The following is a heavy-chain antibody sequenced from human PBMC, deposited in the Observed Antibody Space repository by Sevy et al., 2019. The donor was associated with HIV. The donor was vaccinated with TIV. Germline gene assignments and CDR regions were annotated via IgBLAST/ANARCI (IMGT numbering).Heavy chain of an antibody. Sequence: GGSLRLSCAASVFTFSSHYMSWVRQAPGKGLEWVANIKQDGSDKFYVESVKGRFTISRDNAKNSLYLQLSSLRAEDMAMYFCAREALYYYDSERHYDDAFDMWGPGTMVIVSS. D-gene: IGHD3-22*01. CDR1: VFTFSSHY. CDR2: IKQDGSDK. CDR3: AREALYYYDSERHYDDAFDM. J-gene: IGHJ3*02. V-gene: IGHV3-7*01.